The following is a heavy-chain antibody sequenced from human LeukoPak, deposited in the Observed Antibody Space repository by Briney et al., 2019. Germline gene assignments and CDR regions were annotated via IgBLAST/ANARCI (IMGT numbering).Heavy chain of an antibody. J-gene: IGHJ4*02. Sequence: GGSLRLSCAASGFIFDDYDLNWVRQAPGKGLEWVSGISWNGRNTAYAESLKGRFTISRDNAKNSLYLQMNSLRAEDTAVYYCARDLLGWELHYFDYWGQGTLVTVSS. CDR1: GFIFDDYD. D-gene: IGHD1-26*01. CDR2: ISWNGRNT. CDR3: ARDLLGWELHYFDY. V-gene: IGHV3-20*04.